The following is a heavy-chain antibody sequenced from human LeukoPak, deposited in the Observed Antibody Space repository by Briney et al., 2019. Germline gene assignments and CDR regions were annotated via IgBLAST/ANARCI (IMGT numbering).Heavy chain of an antibody. D-gene: IGHD4-17*01. Sequence: GGSLRLSCAASGFTFNSYAMSWVRQAPGKGLEWVSAIIGSGGRTYYADSVKGRFAISRDNSKNTLYLQMNSLRAEDTAVYYCARRISNYGDYHYFDYWGQGTLVTVSS. J-gene: IGHJ4*02. CDR2: IIGSGGRT. CDR3: ARRISNYGDYHYFDY. CDR1: GFTFNSYA. V-gene: IGHV3-23*01.